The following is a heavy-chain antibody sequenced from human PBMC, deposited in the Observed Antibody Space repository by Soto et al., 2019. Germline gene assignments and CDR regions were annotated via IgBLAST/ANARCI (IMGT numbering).Heavy chain of an antibody. J-gene: IGHJ4*02. CDR1: GFTFSSYA. D-gene: IGHD6-13*01. V-gene: IGHV3-23*01. Sequence: PGGSLRLSCAASGFTFSSYAMSWVRQAPGKGLEWVSAISGSGGSTYYADSVKGRFTISRDNSKNTLYLQMNSLRAEDTAVYYCAKCPVGGNSSSWTSYFDYWGQGTLVTVSS. CDR2: ISGSGGST. CDR3: AKCPVGGNSSSWTSYFDY.